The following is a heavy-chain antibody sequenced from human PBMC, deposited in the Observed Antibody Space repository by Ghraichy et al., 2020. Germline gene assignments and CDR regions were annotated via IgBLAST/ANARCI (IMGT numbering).Heavy chain of an antibody. Sequence: ESLNISCAVYGGSFSNHYWSWIRQSPGKGLEWIGEINHSGSSNFNPPLKSRGSITIDTSKNQFSLKLSSVTAADTAVYYCARGRDIVVVPGSSAYFGLDVWGQGTTVTVSS. D-gene: IGHD2-2*01. V-gene: IGHV4-34*01. CDR3: ARGRDIVVVPGSSAYFGLDV. J-gene: IGHJ6*02. CDR1: GGSFSNHY. CDR2: INHSGSS.